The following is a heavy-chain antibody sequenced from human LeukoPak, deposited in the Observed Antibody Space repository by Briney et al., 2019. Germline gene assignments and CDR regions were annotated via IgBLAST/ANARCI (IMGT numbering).Heavy chain of an antibody. D-gene: IGHD3-16*01. V-gene: IGHV4-59*01. J-gene: IGHJ4*02. CDR1: GGSISSYY. Sequence: SETLSLTCTVSGGSISSYYWSWIRQPPGKGLEWIGYIYYSGSTNYNPSLKSRVTISVDTSKNQFPLKLSSVTAADTAVYYCARRDVYYGAGGAAYDFWGQGTLVTVSS. CDR2: IYYSGST. CDR3: ARRDVYYGAGGAAYDF.